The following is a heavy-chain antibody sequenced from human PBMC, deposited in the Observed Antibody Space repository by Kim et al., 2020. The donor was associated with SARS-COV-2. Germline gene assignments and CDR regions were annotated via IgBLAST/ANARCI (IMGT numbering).Heavy chain of an antibody. Sequence: ASVKVSCKASGYTFTSYAMHWVRQAPGQRLEWMGWINAGNGNTKYSQKFQGRVTITRDTSASTAYMELSSLRSEDTAVYYCARSSNLITIFGVVIIPREGYFGYWGKGTLVTVSS. CDR2: INAGNGNT. CDR1: GYTFTSYA. V-gene: IGHV1-3*01. J-gene: IGHJ4*02. D-gene: IGHD3-3*01. CDR3: ARSSNLITIFGVVIIPREGYFGY.